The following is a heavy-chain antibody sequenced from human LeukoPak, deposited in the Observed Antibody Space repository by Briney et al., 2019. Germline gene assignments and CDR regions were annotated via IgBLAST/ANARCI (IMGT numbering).Heavy chain of an antibody. Sequence: SETLSLTCAVYGGSLSGYYWTWIRQPPGKGLEWIAEINHSGTTNYNSSLLSRVTVSIDTPKNHFSLNVSSVTAADTAVYYCARGRRFVHPWGQGALVTVSS. V-gene: IGHV4-34*01. J-gene: IGHJ5*02. CDR3: ARGRRFVHP. CDR1: GGSLSGYY. D-gene: IGHD3-3*01. CDR2: INHSGTT.